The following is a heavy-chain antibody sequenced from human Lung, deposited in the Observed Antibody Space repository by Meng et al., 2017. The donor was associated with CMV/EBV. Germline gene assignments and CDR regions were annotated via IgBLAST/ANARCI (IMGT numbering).Heavy chain of an antibody. CDR1: GFTFSNYW. J-gene: IGHJ4*02. CDR3: VRDLDY. Sequence: GGFLRLSCKVSGFTFSNYWMNGVRQTPEKGREWVANIKQDGSEKNYLGSVKGRFTISRDNAKNSLYLQKNRLRVEETELYYCVRDLDYWGQGTLVTVSS. V-gene: IGHV3-7*01. CDR2: IKQDGSEK.